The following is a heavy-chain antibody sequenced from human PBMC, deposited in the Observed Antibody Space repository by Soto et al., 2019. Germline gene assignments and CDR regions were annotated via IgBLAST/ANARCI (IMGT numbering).Heavy chain of an antibody. J-gene: IGHJ4*02. CDR1: GFTFSSYW. CDR3: VRLLNRDY. D-gene: IGHD2-8*02. CDR2: INTDGSRT. Sequence: EEQLVESGGGSVQPGGSLRLSCAASGFTFSSYWMHWVRQAPGKGLVWVSRINTDGSRTDYADFVKGRFTISRDNAENTVYLQINSLRAEDTAVYYCVRLLNRDYWGQGTLVTVSS. V-gene: IGHV3-74*01.